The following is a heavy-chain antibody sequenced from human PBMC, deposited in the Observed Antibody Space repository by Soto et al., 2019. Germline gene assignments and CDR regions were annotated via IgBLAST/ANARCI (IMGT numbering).Heavy chain of an antibody. D-gene: IGHD3-22*01. CDR3: TTPDEYHYDSSGYYYDNSRFDY. CDR2: IKSKTDGGTT. J-gene: IGHJ4*02. CDR1: GFTFSNAW. Sequence: PGGSLRLSCAASGFTFSNAWMNWVRRAPGKGLEWVGRIKSKTDGGTTDYAAPVKGRFTISRDDSKNTLYLQMNSLKTEDTAVYYCTTPDEYHYDSSGYYYDNSRFDYWGQGTLVTVSS. V-gene: IGHV3-15*07.